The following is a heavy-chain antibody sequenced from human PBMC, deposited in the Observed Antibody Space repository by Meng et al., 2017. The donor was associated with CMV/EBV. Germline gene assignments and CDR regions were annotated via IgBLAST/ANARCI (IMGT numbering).Heavy chain of an antibody. V-gene: IGHV2-5*02. CDR1: GFSLSTGGVG. D-gene: IGHD3-3*01. CDR2: IYWDDDK. Sequence: QITLKESGPTLXXXXXTXTLTCTFSGFSLSTGGVGVGWIRQPPGKALEWLALIYWDDDKRYSTSLKSRLTITQDTSKTQVVLTVTNMDPVDTATYFCAHISIFGVVNYWGQGTLVTVSS. CDR3: AHISIFGVVNY. J-gene: IGHJ4*02.